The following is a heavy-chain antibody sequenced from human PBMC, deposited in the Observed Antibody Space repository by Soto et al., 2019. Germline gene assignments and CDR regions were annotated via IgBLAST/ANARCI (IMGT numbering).Heavy chain of an antibody. CDR3: AKIFGSGSYGPRGFDY. CDR1: GFTFSSYG. CDR2: ISYDGSNK. Sequence: QVQLVESGGGVVQPGRSLRLSCAASGFTFSSYGMHWVRQAPGKGLEWVAVISYDGSNKYYADSVKGRFTISRDNSKNTLYLQMNSLRAEDTAVYYCAKIFGSGSYGPRGFDYWGQGTLVTVSS. J-gene: IGHJ4*02. V-gene: IGHV3-30*18. D-gene: IGHD3-10*01.